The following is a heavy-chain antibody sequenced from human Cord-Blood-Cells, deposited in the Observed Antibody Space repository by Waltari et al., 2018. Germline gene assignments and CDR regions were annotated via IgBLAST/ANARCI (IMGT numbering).Heavy chain of an antibody. Sequence: EVQLVESGGGLVQPGGSLRLSCAASGFTFSSYWMSWVRQAPGKGLKWVAKIKQDGSEKSYVDSVKGRFTISRVNAKNSLYLQMNSLRAEDTAVYYCAREGRSSSWYDYWGQGTLVTVSS. D-gene: IGHD6-13*01. CDR3: AREGRSSSWYDY. CDR1: GFTFSSYW. V-gene: IGHV3-7*01. CDR2: IKQDGSEK. J-gene: IGHJ4*02.